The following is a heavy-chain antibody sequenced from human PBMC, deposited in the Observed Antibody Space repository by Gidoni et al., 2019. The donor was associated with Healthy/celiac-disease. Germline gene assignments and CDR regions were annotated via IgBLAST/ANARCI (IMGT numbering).Heavy chain of an antibody. CDR3: ARRSSGYYYDFDY. V-gene: IGHV5-10-1*01. J-gene: IGHJ4*02. Sequence: GHVTISADKSISTAYLQWSSLKASDTAMYYCARRSSGYYYDFDYWGQGTLVTVSS. D-gene: IGHD3-22*01.